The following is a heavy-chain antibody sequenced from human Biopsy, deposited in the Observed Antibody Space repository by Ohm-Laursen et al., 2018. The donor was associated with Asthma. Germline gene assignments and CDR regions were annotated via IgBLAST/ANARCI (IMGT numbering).Heavy chain of an antibody. Sequence: ATVYLSCKASGYNFISFAIHWVRQAPGQRLEWMCWVNTGNGDTKYSQKFQGRVTITRDTSAGTAYMELRSLRSEDTATYYCARTYYDFLTGQVKDVFGVWGQGTMVTVSS. CDR2: VNTGNGDT. CDR1: GYNFISFA. CDR3: ARTYYDFLTGQVKDVFGV. J-gene: IGHJ3*01. D-gene: IGHD3-9*01. V-gene: IGHV1-3*04.